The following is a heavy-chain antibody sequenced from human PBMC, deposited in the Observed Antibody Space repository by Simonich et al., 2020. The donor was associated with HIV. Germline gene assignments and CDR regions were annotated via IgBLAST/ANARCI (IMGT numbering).Heavy chain of an antibody. V-gene: IGHV4-34*01. Sequence: QVQLQQWGAGLLKPSETLSLTCAVYGGSFSAYYWSWIRQPPGKGLEWIGEINHSGSTTYNAALKSRVTISVDTSKNQFSLKLTSVTAADTAVYYCAKVARYFDWYSTAFDYWGQGTLVTVSS. J-gene: IGHJ4*02. CDR2: INHSGST. CDR1: GGSFSAYY. D-gene: IGHD3-9*01. CDR3: AKVARYFDWYSTAFDY.